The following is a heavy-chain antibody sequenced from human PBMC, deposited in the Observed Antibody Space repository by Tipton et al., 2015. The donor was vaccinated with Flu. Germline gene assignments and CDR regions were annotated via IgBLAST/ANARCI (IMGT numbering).Heavy chain of an antibody. CDR3: ARGYKNGGGGKDFDY. Sequence: TLSLTCAVYGGSFSGYYWSWIRQPPGKGLEWIGEINHSGSTNYNPSLKSRVTISVDTSKNQFSLKLSSVTAADTAVYYCARGYKNGGGGKDFDYWGQGTLVTVSS. J-gene: IGHJ4*02. V-gene: IGHV4-34*01. CDR1: GGSFSGYY. D-gene: IGHD2-21*01. CDR2: INHSGST.